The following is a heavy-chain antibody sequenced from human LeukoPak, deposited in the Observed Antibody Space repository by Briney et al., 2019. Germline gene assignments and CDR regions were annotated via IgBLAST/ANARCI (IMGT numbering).Heavy chain of an antibody. J-gene: IGHJ4*02. CDR1: GFTFSSYA. Sequence: GGSLRLSCAASGFTFSSYAMTWVRQAPGKGLEWVSGISSSGGSTYCADSVKGRFTISRDNSKNTLYLQMNSLRAEDTAIYYCAKFIVAAGSDYWGQGSLVTVSS. D-gene: IGHD6-13*01. CDR3: AKFIVAAGSDY. V-gene: IGHV3-23*01. CDR2: ISSSGGST.